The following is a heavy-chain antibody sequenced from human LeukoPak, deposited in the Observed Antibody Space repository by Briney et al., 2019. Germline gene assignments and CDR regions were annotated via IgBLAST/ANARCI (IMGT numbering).Heavy chain of an antibody. CDR3: ARDKIRGYSYGPIDY. J-gene: IGHJ4*02. CDR2: IIPILGIA. CDR1: GGTFSSYA. Sequence: SVKVSCKASGGTFSSYAISWVRQAPGQGLEWMGRIIPILGIANYAQKFQGRVTITADKSTSTAYMELSSLRSEDTAVYYCARDKIRGYSYGPIDYWGQGTLVTVSS. D-gene: IGHD5-18*01. V-gene: IGHV1-69*04.